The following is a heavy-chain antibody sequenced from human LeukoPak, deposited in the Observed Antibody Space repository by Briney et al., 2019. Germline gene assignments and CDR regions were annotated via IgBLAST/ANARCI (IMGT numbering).Heavy chain of an antibody. V-gene: IGHV4-61*01. CDR2: IYCSGST. CDR3: ARSFYGDYADY. J-gene: IGHJ4*02. Sequence: SETLSLTCTVSGGSVSSGSYYWSWIRQPPGKGLEWIGYIYCSGSTNYNPSLKSRVTISVDTSKNQFSLKLSSVTAADTAVYYCARSFYGDYADYWGQGTLVTVSS. CDR1: GGSVSSGSYY. D-gene: IGHD4-17*01.